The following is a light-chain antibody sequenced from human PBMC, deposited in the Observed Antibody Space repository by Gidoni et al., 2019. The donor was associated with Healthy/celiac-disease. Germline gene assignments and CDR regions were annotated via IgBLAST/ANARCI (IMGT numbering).Light chain of an antibody. Sequence: QAVVTQEPSLTVSPGGTVTLTCGSSTGAVTSGHYPDWFQQKPGQAPRTLIYDTSNKHSWTPARFSGSLLGGKAALTLSGAQPEDEAEYYCLLSYSGARPWVFGGGTKLTVL. CDR2: DTS. V-gene: IGLV7-46*01. J-gene: IGLJ3*02. CDR1: TGAVTSGHY. CDR3: LLSYSGARPWV.